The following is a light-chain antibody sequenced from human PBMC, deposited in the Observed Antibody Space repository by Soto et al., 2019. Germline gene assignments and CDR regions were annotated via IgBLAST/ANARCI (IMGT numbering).Light chain of an antibody. CDR1: QGVGSTY. J-gene: IGKJ4*01. Sequence: EIVLTQSPGTLSLSLGERATLSCRASQGVGSTYLAWYQQKPGQAPRLLIYSASSRATGIPDRFSGSGSGTDFTLTINSLQSEDFAIYYCQPYNNWPLTFGGGTKVESK. V-gene: IGKV3-20*01. CDR3: QPYNNWPLT. CDR2: SAS.